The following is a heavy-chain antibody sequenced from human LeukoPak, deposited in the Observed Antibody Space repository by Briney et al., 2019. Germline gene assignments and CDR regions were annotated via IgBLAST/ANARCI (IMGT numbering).Heavy chain of an antibody. CDR3: VRQKIVPGTSQLRTFDA. V-gene: IGHV5-51*01. Sequence: GESLKISCKATGYKFTSYWIAWVRQMPGHGLEWMGSLYPIDFDKTYSPSFEGQVTMSADRSISTAYLQWSTLKASDPAIYYCVRQKIVPGTSQLRTFDAWGQGTLVSVSS. CDR2: LYPIDFDK. CDR1: GYKFTSYW. J-gene: IGHJ4*02. D-gene: IGHD5-18*01.